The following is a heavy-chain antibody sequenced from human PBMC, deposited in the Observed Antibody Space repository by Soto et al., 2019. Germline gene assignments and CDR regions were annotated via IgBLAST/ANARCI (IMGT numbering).Heavy chain of an antibody. CDR1: GGSISSYY. V-gene: IGHV4-59*01. D-gene: IGHD3-10*01. CDR2: IYYSGST. Sequence: SETLSLTCTVSGGSISSYYWSWIRQPPGKGLEWIGYIYYSGSTNYNPSLKSRVTIAVDTSKNKFSLKLSSVTAADTAVYYCARDRVACQLWFGEVVCGGEGWFDPWGQGTLVTVSS. J-gene: IGHJ5*02. CDR3: ARDRVACQLWFGEVVCGGEGWFDP.